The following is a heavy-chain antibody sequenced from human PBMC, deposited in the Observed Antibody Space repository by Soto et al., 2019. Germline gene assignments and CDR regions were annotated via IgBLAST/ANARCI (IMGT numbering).Heavy chain of an antibody. CDR3: ARETRPDYFDSSGDPDAFDI. Sequence: QVQLVQSGAEVKKPGSSVKVSCKASGGTFRSHGISWVRQAPGQGREWMGGIIHILVTPNYAKKFQGRVTLTADECTSSAYMELGSLRPEDTVVYYCARETRPDYFDSSGDPDAFDIWGQGTMVTVSS. J-gene: IGHJ3*02. CDR2: IIHILVTP. D-gene: IGHD3-22*01. V-gene: IGHV1-69*01. CDR1: GGTFRSHG.